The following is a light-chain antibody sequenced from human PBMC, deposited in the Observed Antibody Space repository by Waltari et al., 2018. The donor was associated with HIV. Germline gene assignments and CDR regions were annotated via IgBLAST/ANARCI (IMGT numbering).Light chain of an antibody. Sequence: QSALTQPASVSGSPGQSITISCTGTSSDVGGYDYVSWYQHHPGKAPKLMIYDVSKRPSGVSNRFSGSKSDNTASLTISGLQAEDEADYYCSSYTSSSTPRYVFGTGTKVTVL. CDR2: DVS. J-gene: IGLJ1*01. CDR1: SSDVGGYDY. V-gene: IGLV2-14*03. CDR3: SSYTSSSTPRYV.